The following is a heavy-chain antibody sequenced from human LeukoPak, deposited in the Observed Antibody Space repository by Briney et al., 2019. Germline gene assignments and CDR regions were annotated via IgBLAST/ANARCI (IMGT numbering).Heavy chain of an antibody. V-gene: IGHV4-34*01. Sequence: SETLSLTCAVYGGSFSGYYWSWIRQPPGKGLEWIGEINHSGSTNYNPSLKSRVTISVDTSKNQFSLKLSSVTAADTAVYYYASTNGGGRYYFDYWGQGTLVTVSS. J-gene: IGHJ4*02. CDR2: INHSGST. D-gene: IGHD7-27*01. CDR3: ASTNGGGRYYFDY. CDR1: GGSFSGYY.